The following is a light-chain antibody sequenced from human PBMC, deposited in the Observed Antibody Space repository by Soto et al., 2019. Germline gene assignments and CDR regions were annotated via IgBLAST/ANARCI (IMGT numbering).Light chain of an antibody. J-gene: IGKJ1*01. V-gene: IGKV3-15*01. Sequence: EVVMTQSPATLSVSPGERATLSCRASQSVNANLAWYQQKPGQAPRLLIHGASNRATGIPARFSGSGFGTEFILTTSILQSEEFAVYYCQQYNTWLWTFGQGTKVEI. CDR1: QSVNAN. CDR3: QQYNTWLWT. CDR2: GAS.